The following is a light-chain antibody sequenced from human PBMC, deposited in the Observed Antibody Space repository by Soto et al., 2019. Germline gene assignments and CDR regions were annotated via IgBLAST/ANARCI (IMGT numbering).Light chain of an antibody. CDR2: SAS. V-gene: IGKV1-9*01. CDR3: QQLNRFPRT. Sequence: DIPLTQSPSFLSASVGDRVTITCRASQGISSYLAWYQQRPGKVPRFLTHSASTLQSGVPSRFSATGSGTTFTLTISSLQPEDIATYYCQQLNRFPRTFGQGTKVEV. J-gene: IGKJ1*01. CDR1: QGISSY.